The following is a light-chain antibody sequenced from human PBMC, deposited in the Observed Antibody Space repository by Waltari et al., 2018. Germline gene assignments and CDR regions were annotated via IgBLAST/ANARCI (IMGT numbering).Light chain of an antibody. Sequence: SVLTQPPLASGTPGQRVTISCSGTSSNIGRNSVNWYQQVPGTAPKLLIYNNSQRPSGVPDRFSGSKSGTSASLDISGLQSEDEADYYCAAWDDSLNGVFGGGTKLTVL. CDR3: AAWDDSLNGV. V-gene: IGLV1-44*01. CDR1: SSNIGRNS. J-gene: IGLJ3*02. CDR2: NNS.